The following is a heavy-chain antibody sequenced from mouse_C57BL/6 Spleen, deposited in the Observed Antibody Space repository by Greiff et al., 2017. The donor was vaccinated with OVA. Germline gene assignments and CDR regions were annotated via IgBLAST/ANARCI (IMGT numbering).Heavy chain of an antibody. CDR1: GFTFSDYY. D-gene: IGHD2-3*01. CDR2: INYDGSST. CDR3: ARGIYEGDYFDY. J-gene: IGHJ2*01. V-gene: IGHV5-16*01. Sequence: EVQVVESEGGLVQPGSSMKLSCTASGFTFSDYYMAWVRQVPEKGLEWVANINYDGSSTYYLDSLKSRFIISRDNAKNILYLQMSSLKSEDTATYYCARGIYEGDYFDYWGQGTTLTVSS.